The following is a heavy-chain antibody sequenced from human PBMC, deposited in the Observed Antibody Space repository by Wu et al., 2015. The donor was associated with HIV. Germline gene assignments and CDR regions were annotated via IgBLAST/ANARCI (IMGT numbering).Heavy chain of an antibody. CDR2: MNPNSGNT. Sequence: QVQLVQSGAEVKKPGASVKVSCKASGYTFTSYDINWVRQATGQGLEWMGWMNPNSGNTGYAQKFQGRVTMTRNTSISTAYMELSSLRSEDTAVYYCFSLFGELLSNWFDPWGQGTLVTVSS. CDR1: GYTFTSYD. V-gene: IGHV1-8*01. CDR3: FSLFGELLSNWFDP. J-gene: IGHJ5*02. D-gene: IGHD3-10*01.